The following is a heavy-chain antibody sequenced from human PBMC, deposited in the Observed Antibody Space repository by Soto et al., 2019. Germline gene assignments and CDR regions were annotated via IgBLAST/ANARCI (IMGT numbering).Heavy chain of an antibody. Sequence: TSETLSLTCTVSGGSLSSGDYYWSWVRQPPGKGLEWIGYIYYSGSTNYNPSLKSRVPMSVDTPKNQFSLKLSSVTAADTAVYYCARRGYGPGFPYYYGMDVWGQGTTVTVSS. J-gene: IGHJ6*02. CDR1: GGSLSSGDYY. CDR2: IYYSGST. D-gene: IGHD3-10*01. V-gene: IGHV4-61*08. CDR3: ARRGYGPGFPYYYGMDV.